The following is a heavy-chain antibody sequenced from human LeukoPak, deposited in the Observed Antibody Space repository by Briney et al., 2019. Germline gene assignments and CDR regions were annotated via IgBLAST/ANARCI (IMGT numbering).Heavy chain of an antibody. V-gene: IGHV1-18*01. CDR2: ISAYNGNT. D-gene: IGHD3-22*01. CDR1: GYTFTSYG. J-gene: IGHJ4*02. CDR3: ARVGYGYYYDSSGPFDY. Sequence: ASVKVSCKASGYTFTSYGISWVRQAPGQGLEWMGWISAYNGNTNYAQKLQGRVTMTTDTSTSTVYMELSSLRSEDTAVYYCARVGYGYYYDSSGPFDYWGQGTLVTVSS.